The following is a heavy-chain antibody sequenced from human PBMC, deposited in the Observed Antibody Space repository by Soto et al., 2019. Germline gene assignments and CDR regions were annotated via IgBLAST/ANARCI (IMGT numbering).Heavy chain of an antibody. D-gene: IGHD1-7*01. CDR3: ARDANWNYDSGDY. Sequence: GGSLRLSCAASGFTFSSYALHWVRQAPGKGLEWVAIISYDGRNKYYADSVKGRFTISRDNSKSTLYLQMNSLRAEDTAVYYCARDANWNYDSGDYWGQGTLVTVSS. J-gene: IGHJ4*02. CDR1: GFTFSSYA. V-gene: IGHV3-30*04. CDR2: ISYDGRNK.